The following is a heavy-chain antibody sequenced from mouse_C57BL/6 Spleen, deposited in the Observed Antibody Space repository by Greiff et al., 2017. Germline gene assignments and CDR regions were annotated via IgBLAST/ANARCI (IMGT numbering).Heavy chain of an antibody. CDR1: GFTFSDYY. Sequence: EVHLVESEGGLVQPGSSMKLSCTASGFTFSDYYLAWVRQVPEKGLEWVANINYDGSSTYYLDSLKSRFIISRDNAKTILYLHMSRLKSEDTATYYCASEGSSPWYFDVWGTGTTVTVSS. CDR3: ASEGSSPWYFDV. J-gene: IGHJ1*03. D-gene: IGHD1-1*01. V-gene: IGHV5-16*01. CDR2: INYDGSST.